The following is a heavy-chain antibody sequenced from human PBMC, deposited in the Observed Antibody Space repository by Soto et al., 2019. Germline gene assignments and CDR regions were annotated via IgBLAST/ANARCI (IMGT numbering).Heavy chain of an antibody. CDR3: AREARYYDFWSGYYSAFDI. J-gene: IGHJ3*02. CDR2: IKQDGSEK. V-gene: IGHV3-7*01. Sequence: EVQLVESGGGLVQPGGSLRLSCAASGFTFSSYWMSWVHQAPGKGLEWVANIKQDGSEKYYVDSVKGRFTISRDNAKNSLYLQMNSLRAEDTAVYYCAREARYYDFWSGYYSAFDIWGQGTMVTVSS. D-gene: IGHD3-3*01. CDR1: GFTFSSYW.